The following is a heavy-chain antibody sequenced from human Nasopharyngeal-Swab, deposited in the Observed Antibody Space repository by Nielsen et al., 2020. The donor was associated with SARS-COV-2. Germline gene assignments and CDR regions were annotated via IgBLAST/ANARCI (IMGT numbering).Heavy chain of an antibody. J-gene: IGHJ6*02. Sequence: SETLSLTCSVSGVSISSGSYYWSWIRQPAGTGLEWIGHMYTSGSTNYNPSLKSRVAISIDTSKNQFSLRLSSVTAADTAVYYCAREDRWTLTSFYYALDVWGQGTTVTVSS. D-gene: IGHD3-9*01. CDR1: GVSISSGSYY. V-gene: IGHV4-61*09. CDR3: AREDRWTLTSFYYALDV. CDR2: MYTSGST.